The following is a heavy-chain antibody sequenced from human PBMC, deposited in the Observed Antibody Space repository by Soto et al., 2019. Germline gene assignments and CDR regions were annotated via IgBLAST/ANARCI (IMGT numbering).Heavy chain of an antibody. Sequence: SETLSLTCAVCGGSFSGYYWSWIRQPPGKGLEWIGEINHSGSTNYNPSLKSRVTISVDTSKNQFSLKLSSVTAADTVVYYCARGIGYCSGGSCFSWGQGTMVTVSS. CDR3: ARGIGYCSGGSCFS. D-gene: IGHD2-15*01. V-gene: IGHV4-34*01. CDR2: INHSGST. CDR1: GGSFSGYY. J-gene: IGHJ3*01.